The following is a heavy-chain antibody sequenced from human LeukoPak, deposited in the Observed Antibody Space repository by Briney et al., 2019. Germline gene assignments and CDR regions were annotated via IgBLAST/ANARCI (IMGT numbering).Heavy chain of an antibody. V-gene: IGHV1-2*02. D-gene: IGHD3-10*01. J-gene: IGHJ1*01. CDR3: ARELSMVGGVPGGGFQH. Sequence: ASVTVSCKASEYTLSGHYMHWVRQAPGQGIEWMGWINPNSGGTIYVQNFQGRVTMTRDTSGTTVYMDLSSLRSDDTAVYYCARELSMVGGVPGGGFQHWGQGTLVIVSS. CDR1: EYTLSGHY. CDR2: INPNSGGT.